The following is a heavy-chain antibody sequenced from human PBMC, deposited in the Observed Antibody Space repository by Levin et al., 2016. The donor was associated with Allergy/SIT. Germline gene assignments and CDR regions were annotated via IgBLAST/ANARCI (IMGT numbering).Heavy chain of an antibody. J-gene: IGHJ5*02. CDR3: ARGEKLLWFGEAP. D-gene: IGHD3-10*01. CDR1: GFTFSSYW. CDR2: IKQVGSEK. Sequence: GESLKISCAASGFTFSSYWMTWVRQAPGKGLEWVANIKQVGSEKNYVDSVKGRFTISRDNAKNSLYLQMNNLRAEDTAVYYCARGEKLLWFGEAPWGQGTLVTVSS. V-gene: IGHV3-7*03.